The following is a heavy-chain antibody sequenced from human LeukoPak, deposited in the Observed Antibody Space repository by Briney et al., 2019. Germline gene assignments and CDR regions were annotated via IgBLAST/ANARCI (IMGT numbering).Heavy chain of an antibody. CDR3: ARRLTQYDCFDP. CDR2: INQSGST. J-gene: IGHJ5*02. D-gene: IGHD2-2*01. CDR1: GGSFSGYY. V-gene: IGHV4-34*01. Sequence: SETLSLTCAVYGGSFSGYYWSWIRQPPGKGLEWIGEINQSGSTNYNPSLKSRVTISVDTSKNQFSLKLSSVTAADTAVYYCARRLTQYDCFDPWGQGILVTVSS.